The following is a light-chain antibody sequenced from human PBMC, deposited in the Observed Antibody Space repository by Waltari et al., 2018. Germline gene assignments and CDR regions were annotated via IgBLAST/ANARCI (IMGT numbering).Light chain of an antibody. J-gene: IGLJ3*02. V-gene: IGLV4-69*01. CDR2: VNSDGSH. CDR3: QTGGHGTWV. Sequence: QLVLTQSPSASASLGASVKLTCTLDSGHSNNIVAWLQRRPEKGPRYLMKVNSDGSHTKGDYIPDRFSGSSSGPGRYLTISSLQSEDEADYYCQTGGHGTWVFGGGTKLTVV. CDR1: SGHSNNI.